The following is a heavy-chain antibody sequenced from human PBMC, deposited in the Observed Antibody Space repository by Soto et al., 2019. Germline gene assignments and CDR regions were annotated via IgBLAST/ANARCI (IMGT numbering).Heavy chain of an antibody. V-gene: IGHV3-7*03. CDR2: IKHDGSDT. CDR3: ARDRCSSTSCFFDY. CDR1: GFTFSSYW. D-gene: IGHD2-2*01. Sequence: GGSLRLSCAASGFTFSSYWMGWVRQAPGKGLEWVANIKHDGSDTYYVDSVKGRFTISRDNTKNSMYLQMNSLGAEDMAVYYCARDRCSSTSCFFDYWGQGTPVTVSS. J-gene: IGHJ4*02.